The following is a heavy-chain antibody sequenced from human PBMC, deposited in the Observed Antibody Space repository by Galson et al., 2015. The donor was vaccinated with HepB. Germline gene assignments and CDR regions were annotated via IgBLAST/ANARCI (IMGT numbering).Heavy chain of an antibody. D-gene: IGHD3-3*01. CDR2: ISGSGGST. Sequence: LRLSCAASGFTFSSYAMSWVRQAPGKGLEWVSAISGSGGSTYYADSVKGRFTISRDNSKNTLYLQMNSLRAEDTAVYYCAKVRITIFGVVIIPDAFDIWGQGTMVTVSS. V-gene: IGHV3-23*01. CDR1: GFTFSSYA. J-gene: IGHJ3*02. CDR3: AKVRITIFGVVIIPDAFDI.